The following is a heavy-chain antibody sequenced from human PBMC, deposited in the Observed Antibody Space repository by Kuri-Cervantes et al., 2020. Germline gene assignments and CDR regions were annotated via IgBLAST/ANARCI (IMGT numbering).Heavy chain of an antibody. CDR2: ISSSSSTI. Sequence: ETLSLTCAASGFTFSSYSMNWVRQAPGKGLEWVSYISSSSSTIYYADSVKGRFTISRDNAKNSLYLQMNSLRAEDTAVYYCARDRLYCTNGVCYNWFDPWGQGTLVTVSS. V-gene: IGHV3-48*01. CDR1: GFTFSSYS. D-gene: IGHD2-8*01. CDR3: ARDRLYCTNGVCYNWFDP. J-gene: IGHJ5*02.